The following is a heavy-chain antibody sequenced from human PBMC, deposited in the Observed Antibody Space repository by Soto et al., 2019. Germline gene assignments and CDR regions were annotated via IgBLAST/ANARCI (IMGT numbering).Heavy chain of an antibody. CDR2: LYYGRSA. CDR1: NGSVSSGNYL. V-gene: IGHV4-61*01. CDR3: AREGGNHNWFDP. J-gene: IGHJ5*02. Sequence: PSETLSLTCTVSNGSVSSGNYLWSWIRQPPGKGLESIGYLYYGRSANYNPSLKSRVTISVDTSKNQFSLKLSSVTAADTAVYYCAREGGNHNWFDPWGQGTLVTVSS.